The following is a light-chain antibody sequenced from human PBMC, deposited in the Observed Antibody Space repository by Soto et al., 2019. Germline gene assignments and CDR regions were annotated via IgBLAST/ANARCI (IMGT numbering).Light chain of an antibody. Sequence: QSVLTQPASVSGSPGQSITLSCTGTSSDIGGYKYVSWYQQNPDKAPKLMIYDVSYRPSGVSDRFSGSKSGNTASLTISGLQAEDEADYYCSSYTSINTHVFGTGTKVTVL. V-gene: IGLV2-14*01. J-gene: IGLJ1*01. CDR2: DVS. CDR3: SSYTSINTHV. CDR1: SSDIGGYKY.